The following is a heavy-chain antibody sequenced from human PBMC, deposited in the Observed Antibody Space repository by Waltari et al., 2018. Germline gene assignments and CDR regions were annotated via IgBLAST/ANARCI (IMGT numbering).Heavy chain of an antibody. CDR1: GYTFTGYY. D-gene: IGHD3-22*01. V-gene: IGHV1-2*02. J-gene: IGHJ3*02. CDR2: INPNSGGT. CDR3: ASFYDSSGYLGAFDI. Sequence: QVQLVQSGAEVKKPGASVKVSCKASGYTFTGYYMHWVRQAPGQGLEWMGWINPNSGGTNYAQKFQGRVTMTRDTSISTAYMELSRLRSDDTAVYYCASFYDSSGYLGAFDIWGQGTMVTVSS.